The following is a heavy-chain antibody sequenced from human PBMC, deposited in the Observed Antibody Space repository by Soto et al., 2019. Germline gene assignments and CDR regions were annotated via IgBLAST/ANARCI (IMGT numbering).Heavy chain of an antibody. Sequence: QVQLVQSGAEVKTPGSSLKVSCKVSGSRFSNYVISWVRQAPGHGLEWLGRIIPIFNSTKYAQSFQGRVIITADKSTSTASLELSRLRSDDTAVYYCAREGRGKKAGYNGLVSLGYWGQGTLVTVSS. CDR1: GSRFSNYV. J-gene: IGHJ4*02. CDR3: AREGRGKKAGYNGLVSLGY. CDR2: IIPIFNST. D-gene: IGHD2-2*02. V-gene: IGHV1-69*06.